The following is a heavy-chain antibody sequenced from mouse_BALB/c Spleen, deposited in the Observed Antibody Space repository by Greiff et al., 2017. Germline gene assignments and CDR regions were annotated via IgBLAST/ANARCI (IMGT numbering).Heavy chain of an antibody. Sequence: EVKLVESGAELVKPGASVKLSCTASGFNIKDTYMHWVKQRPEQGLEWIGRIDPANGNTKYDPKFQGKATITADTSSNTAYLQLSSLTSEDTAVYYCARMDDYYAMDYWGQGTSVTVSS. CDR2: IDPANGNT. V-gene: IGHV14-3*02. J-gene: IGHJ4*01. CDR1: GFNIKDTY. CDR3: ARMDDYYAMDY.